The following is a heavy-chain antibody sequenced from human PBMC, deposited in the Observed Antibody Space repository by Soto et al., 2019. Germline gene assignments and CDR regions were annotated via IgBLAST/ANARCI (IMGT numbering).Heavy chain of an antibody. V-gene: IGHV1-69*01. CDR3: ARVGTLYDTGAYYYVY. CDR2: IIPVFGKA. CDR1: GGTFSRSA. D-gene: IGHD3-22*01. J-gene: IGHJ4*02. Sequence: QVQLVQSGAEVKKPGSSVKVSCKASGGTFSRSAINWVRQAPGQGLEWMGGIIPVFGKANYAQKFQGRVTITADESTNTGYLELRSLTSEDTAIYYCARVGTLYDTGAYYYVYWGQGSLVTVSS.